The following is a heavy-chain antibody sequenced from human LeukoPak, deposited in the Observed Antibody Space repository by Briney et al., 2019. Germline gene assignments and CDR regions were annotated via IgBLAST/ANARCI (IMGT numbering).Heavy chain of an antibody. D-gene: IGHD5-24*01. CDR2: IRSKARSYAT. Sequence: GGSLRLSCADSGFTFSGAAIHWVRQASGKGLEWVGRIRSKARSYATEYAASVRGRFTISREDSKNTAYLQMNSLKTGDTAIYYCLEMNTKGYWGQGTLVTVSS. V-gene: IGHV3-73*01. CDR3: LEMNTKGY. CDR1: GFTFSGAA. J-gene: IGHJ4*02.